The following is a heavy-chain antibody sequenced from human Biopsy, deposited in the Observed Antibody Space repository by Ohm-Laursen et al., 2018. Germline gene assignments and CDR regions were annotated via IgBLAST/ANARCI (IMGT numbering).Heavy chain of an antibody. D-gene: IGHD3-9*01. CDR3: ATKLTGYFDH. J-gene: IGHJ4*02. Sequence: SVKVSCNAPGGTFSKYGVNWVRQAPGQGLEWLGGNIPILGTGNYAPMFHGRVTVVAETSTSTATMELGSLRADDTAVYYCATKLTGYFDHWGQGTLVTVSS. CDR1: GGTFSKYG. CDR2: NIPILGTG. V-gene: IGHV1-69*06.